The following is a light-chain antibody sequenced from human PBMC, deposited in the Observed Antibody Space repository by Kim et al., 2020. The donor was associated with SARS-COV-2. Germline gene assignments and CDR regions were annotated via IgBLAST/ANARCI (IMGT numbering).Light chain of an antibody. J-gene: IGKJ3*01. CDR1: QPISNL. CDR3: QKYDIVPFT. CDR2: AAS. V-gene: IGKV1-27*01. Sequence: ASVGDTVTITCRASQPISNLLAWYQHKPGEVPRVLIYAASTLQPGIPSRFSGSRSGTEFTLTLSSLQPEDVATYYCQKYDIVPFTFGPGTKVDIK.